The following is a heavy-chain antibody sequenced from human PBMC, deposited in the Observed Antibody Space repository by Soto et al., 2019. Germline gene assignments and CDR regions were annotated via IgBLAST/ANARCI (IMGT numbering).Heavy chain of an antibody. V-gene: IGHV4-30-4*01. J-gene: IGHJ4*02. Sequence: SETLSLTCTVSGGSISSGDYYWSWIRQPPGKGLEWIGYIYYSGSTYYNPSLKSRVTISVDTSKNQFSLKLSSVTAADTAVYYCARVDRVVVPAANGDYFDYWGQGTLVTVSS. D-gene: IGHD2-2*01. CDR1: GGSISSGDYY. CDR3: ARVDRVVVPAANGDYFDY. CDR2: IYYSGST.